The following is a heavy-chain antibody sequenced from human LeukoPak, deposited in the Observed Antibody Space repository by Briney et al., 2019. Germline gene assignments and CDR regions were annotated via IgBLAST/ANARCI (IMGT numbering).Heavy chain of an antibody. V-gene: IGHV3-23*01. Sequence: GGSLRLSCAASGFTLSSYAMSWVRQAPGKGLEWVSAIRGSGGSTYYADSVKGRFTISRDNSKNTLYLQINSLRAEDTAVYYCAKCARVDWLPIDYWGQGTLVTVSS. J-gene: IGHJ4*02. D-gene: IGHD3-9*01. CDR1: GFTLSSYA. CDR2: IRGSGGST. CDR3: AKCARVDWLPIDY.